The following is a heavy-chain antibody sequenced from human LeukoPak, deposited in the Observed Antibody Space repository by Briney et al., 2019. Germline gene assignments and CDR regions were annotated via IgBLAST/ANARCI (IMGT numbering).Heavy chain of an antibody. CDR3: TRGYCSSTSCPRVDY. Sequence: GGSLRLSCTASGFTFGDYAMSWVRQAPGKGLEWVGFIRSKAYGGTTEYAASVKGRLTISRDDSKSIAYLQMNSLKTEDTAVYYCTRGYCSSTSCPRVDYWGQGTLVIVSS. D-gene: IGHD2-2*01. CDR2: IRSKAYGGTT. V-gene: IGHV3-49*04. CDR1: GFTFGDYA. J-gene: IGHJ4*02.